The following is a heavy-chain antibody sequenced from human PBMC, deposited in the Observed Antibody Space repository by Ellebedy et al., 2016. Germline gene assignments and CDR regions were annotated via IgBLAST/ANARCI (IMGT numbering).Heavy chain of an antibody. D-gene: IGHD3-10*01. CDR3: ARDKLELNYYGSGSYYY. V-gene: IGHV1-69*04. Sequence: SVKVSXXASGGTFSSYAISWVRQAPGQGLEWMGRIIPILGIANYAQKFQGRVTITADKSTSTAYMELSSLRSEDTAVYYCARDKLELNYYGSGSYYYWGQGTLVTVSS. CDR1: GGTFSSYA. J-gene: IGHJ4*02. CDR2: IIPILGIA.